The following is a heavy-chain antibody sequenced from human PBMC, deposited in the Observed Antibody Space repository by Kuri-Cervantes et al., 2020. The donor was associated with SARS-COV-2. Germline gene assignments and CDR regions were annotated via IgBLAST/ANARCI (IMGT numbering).Heavy chain of an antibody. CDR2: IFSNDEK. D-gene: IGHD1-14*01. Sequence: SGPTLVKPTETLTLTCTVSGFSLSDARMGVSWIRQPPGKALEWLAHIFSNDEKSYSTSLKSRLTISKDTSKSQVVLTMTNMDPVDTATYYCARVLKVWPESDAFDIWGQGTMVTVSS. J-gene: IGHJ3*02. V-gene: IGHV2-26*01. CDR1: GFSLSDARMG. CDR3: ARVLKVWPESDAFDI.